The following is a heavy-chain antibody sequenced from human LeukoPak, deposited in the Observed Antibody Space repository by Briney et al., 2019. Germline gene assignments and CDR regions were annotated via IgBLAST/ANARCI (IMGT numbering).Heavy chain of an antibody. CDR3: AKDIYRDSPRGWYSY. Sequence: PGGSLRLSCAASGFTFSDYSINWVRQAPGKGLEWVSSIGGIGTYIYYADSVKGRFTISRDNAKSSLFLQMNSLRTEDTALYYCAKDIYRDSPRGWYSYWGQGTLVTVSS. CDR2: IGGIGTYI. CDR1: GFTFSDYS. D-gene: IGHD6-19*01. V-gene: IGHV3-21*04. J-gene: IGHJ4*02.